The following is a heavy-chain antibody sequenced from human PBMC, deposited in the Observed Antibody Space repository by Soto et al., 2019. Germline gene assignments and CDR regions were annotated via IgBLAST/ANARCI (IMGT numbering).Heavy chain of an antibody. CDR3: AKHRLPAYYFDH. CDR2: ISGSGSST. CDR1: GFTFSSHA. D-gene: IGHD2-2*01. J-gene: IGHJ4*02. V-gene: IGHV3-23*01. Sequence: EVQLLESGGGLAQPGGSLRFSCAASGFTFSSHALSWVRQAPGKGLEWVSAISGSGSSTYYADSVKGRFTILRDNSRNTLYLQMNNLRAEDTAVYFCAKHRLPAYYFDHWGQGTLVTVSS.